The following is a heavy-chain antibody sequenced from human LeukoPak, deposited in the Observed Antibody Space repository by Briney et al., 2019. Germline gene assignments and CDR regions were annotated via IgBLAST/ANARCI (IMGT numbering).Heavy chain of an antibody. D-gene: IGHD4-17*01. J-gene: IGHJ4*02. CDR2: INPDGTET. CDR1: GFTFSSYW. Sequence: PGGSLRLSCAASGFTFSSYWMHWVRQAPGKGLVWVSHINPDGTETNYADSVKGRFTISRDNTKNTLYLQMNSLRAEDTALYYCAKDASPDYGDPFDYWGQGTLVTVSS. CDR3: AKDASPDYGDPFDY. V-gene: IGHV3-74*01.